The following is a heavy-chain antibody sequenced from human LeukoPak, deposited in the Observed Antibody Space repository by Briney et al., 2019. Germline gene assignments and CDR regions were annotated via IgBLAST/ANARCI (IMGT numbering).Heavy chain of an antibody. CDR1: GFTFSSYG. CDR3: TRIDAFDI. V-gene: IGHV3-30*03. Sequence: GGSLRLSCAASGFTFSSYGMHWVRQAPGKGLEWVAVISYDGSNKYYADSVKGRFTISRDNSKNTPYLQMNSLRAEDTAVCYCTRIDAFDIWGQGTMVTVSS. J-gene: IGHJ3*02. CDR2: ISYDGSNK. D-gene: IGHD1-14*01.